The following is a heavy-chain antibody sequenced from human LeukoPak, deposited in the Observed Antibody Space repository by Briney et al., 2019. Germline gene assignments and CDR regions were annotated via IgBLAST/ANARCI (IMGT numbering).Heavy chain of an antibody. CDR2: MNPNSGNT. CDR3: ARGPRTEYYDFWSGYYSSYYYYYMDV. D-gene: IGHD3-3*01. Sequence: ASVTVSFKASGYTFTIYDINWVRQATGQGLEWMGWMNPNSGNTGYAQKFQGRVTITRNTSISTAYMELSSLRSEATAVYYCARGPRTEYYDFWSGYYSSYYYYYMDVWGKGTTVTVSS. J-gene: IGHJ6*03. V-gene: IGHV1-8*03. CDR1: GYTFTIYD.